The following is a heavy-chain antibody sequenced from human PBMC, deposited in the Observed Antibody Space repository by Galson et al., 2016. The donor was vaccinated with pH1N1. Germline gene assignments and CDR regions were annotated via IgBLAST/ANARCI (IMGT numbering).Heavy chain of an antibody. Sequence: SCKAPGYTFNGFAVYWVRQAPGQRLEWLGWINADNGNTKYSQKMQGRVTITRDTTASTSYMELRSLTFEDTAVYYCATDLDSDSYHAKDGFDSWGGGTQVIVSA. D-gene: IGHD1-26*01. CDR2: INADNGNT. V-gene: IGHV1-3*01. J-gene: IGHJ3*01. CDR3: ATDLDSDSYHAKDGFDS. CDR1: GYTFNGFA.